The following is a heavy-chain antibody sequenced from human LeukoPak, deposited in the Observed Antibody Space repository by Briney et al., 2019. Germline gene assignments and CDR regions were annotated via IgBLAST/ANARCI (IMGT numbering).Heavy chain of an antibody. CDR2: ISSSGSTI. Sequence: GGSLRLSCAASGFNFSSYEMNWVRQAPGKGLEWVSYISSSGSTIYYADSVKGRFTISRDNSKNTLYLQMNSLRAEDTATYYCAKALNYWYFDLWGRGNLVTVSS. CDR3: AKALNYWYFDL. J-gene: IGHJ2*01. V-gene: IGHV3-48*03. CDR1: GFNFSSYE.